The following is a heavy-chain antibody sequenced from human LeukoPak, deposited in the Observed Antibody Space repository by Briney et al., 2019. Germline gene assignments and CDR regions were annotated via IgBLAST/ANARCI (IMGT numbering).Heavy chain of an antibody. CDR2: IHPSTGNR. D-gene: IGHD3-16*02. V-gene: IGHV7-4-1*02. Sequence: ASVTVSCKASGYSFTNYAMNWVRQAPGQGLEFMGWIHPSTGNRAYAQGFSGRFVFSLDTSVTTTYLQISDLKAEDTAVYFCARALDSLGGLSLPDYWGQGTLVTVSS. CDR3: ARALDSLGGLSLPDY. J-gene: IGHJ4*02. CDR1: GYSFTNYA.